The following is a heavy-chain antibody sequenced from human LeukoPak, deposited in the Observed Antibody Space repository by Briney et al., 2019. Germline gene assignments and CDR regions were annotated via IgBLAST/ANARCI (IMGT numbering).Heavy chain of an antibody. V-gene: IGHV3-7*01. CDR2: IIEGGDVK. CDR1: GFTFSAYW. D-gene: IGHD6-19*01. J-gene: IGHJ4*02. CDR3: ARVGKNGWDFDH. Sequence: GGSLRLSCAASGFTFSAYWMTWVRQAPGKGLAWVANIIEGGDVKYYVDSVKGRFTVSRDNTKNSLYLQMTSLRADDTAVYYCARVGKNGWDFDHWGQGTLVTVSS.